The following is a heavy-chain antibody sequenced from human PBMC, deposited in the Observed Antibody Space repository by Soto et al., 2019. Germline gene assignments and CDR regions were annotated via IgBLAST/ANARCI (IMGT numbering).Heavy chain of an antibody. D-gene: IGHD1-7*01. J-gene: IGHJ3*02. CDR1: GGSFSGYY. CDR3: ARDITGTTDAFDI. V-gene: IGHV4-34*01. Sequence: LSLTCAVYGGSFSGYYWSWIRQPPGKGLEWIGEINHSGSTNYNPSLKSRVTISVDTSKNQFSLKLSSVTAADTAVYYCARDITGTTDAFDIWGQGTMVTVSS. CDR2: INHSGST.